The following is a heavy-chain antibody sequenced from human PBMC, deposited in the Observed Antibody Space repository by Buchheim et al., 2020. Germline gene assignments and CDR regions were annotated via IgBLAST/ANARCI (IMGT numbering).Heavy chain of an antibody. D-gene: IGHD3-10*01. CDR1: NFTFSSYG. V-gene: IGHV3-30*18. J-gene: IGHJ6*03. CDR2: ISYQGSSE. Sequence: QVQLVESGGGVVQPARSLRLSCAASNFTFSSYGMHWVRQAPGKGLEWVALISYQGSSEFYADSAKGRFTISRDSSKNTVYLQMNSLRADDTAVYYCAKGIGSYMNYYYYYYMDVWGKGTT. CDR3: AKGIGSYMNYYYYYYMDV.